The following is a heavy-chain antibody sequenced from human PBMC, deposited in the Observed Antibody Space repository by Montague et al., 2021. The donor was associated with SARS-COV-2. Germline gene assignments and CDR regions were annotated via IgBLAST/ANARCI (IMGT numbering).Heavy chain of an antibody. V-gene: IGHV4-31*03. CDR1: GASISSSSFF. CDR3: ARSESPSYSSSPFDY. Sequence: TLSLTCTVPGASISSSSFFWSWIRQHPGKGLEWIGYIYYSGSTYYNPSLKSRLSISLDTSKNHFSLRLSSVTAADTAVYYCARSESPSYSSSPFDYWGQGTLVTVSS. J-gene: IGHJ4*02. CDR2: IYYSGST. D-gene: IGHD6-13*01.